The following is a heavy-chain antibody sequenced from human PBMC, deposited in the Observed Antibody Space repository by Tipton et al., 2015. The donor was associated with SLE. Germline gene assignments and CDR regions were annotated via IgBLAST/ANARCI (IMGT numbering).Heavy chain of an antibody. D-gene: IGHD3-10*01. V-gene: IGHV4-34*01. CDR3: ATLPRITMVRGVSRGYQYYMDV. Sequence: TLSLTCAVYGGSFSGYYWGWIRQPPEKGLEWIGEINHSGSTNYNPALKSRVTISVDTSKNQFSLNLSSVTPADTAVYYCATLPRITMVRGVSRGYQYYMDVWGKGTTVTVS. CDR2: INHSGST. CDR1: GGSFSGYY. J-gene: IGHJ6*03.